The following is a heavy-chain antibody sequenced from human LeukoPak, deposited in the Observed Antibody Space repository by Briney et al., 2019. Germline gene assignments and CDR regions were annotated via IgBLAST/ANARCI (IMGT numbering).Heavy chain of an antibody. CDR2: ISSNGGST. D-gene: IGHD3-3*01. J-gene: IGHJ4*02. CDR3: ARDSSNFWSGYPNNYYFDY. Sequence: GGSLRLSCAASGFTFSSYAMHWVRQAPGKGLEYVSAISSNGGSTYYANSVKGRFTIIRDNSKNTLYLQMGSLRAEDMAVYYCARDSSNFWSGYPNNYYFDYWGQGTLVTVSS. CDR1: GFTFSSYA. V-gene: IGHV3-64*01.